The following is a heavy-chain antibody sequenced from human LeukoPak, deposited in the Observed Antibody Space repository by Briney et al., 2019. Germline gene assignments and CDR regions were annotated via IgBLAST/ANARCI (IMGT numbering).Heavy chain of an antibody. D-gene: IGHD7-27*01. Sequence: SETLSLTCSVSGGSIGTYYWTWIRQPPGKGLEWIGYIYYTGSTNYNPSLKSRATMSVDTSKNQFSLNLSSVTAADTAAYYCARFSPRAMGNYLDFWGQGTLVTVSS. CDR2: IYYTGST. CDR1: GGSIGTYY. J-gene: IGHJ4*02. V-gene: IGHV4-59*12. CDR3: ARFSPRAMGNYLDF.